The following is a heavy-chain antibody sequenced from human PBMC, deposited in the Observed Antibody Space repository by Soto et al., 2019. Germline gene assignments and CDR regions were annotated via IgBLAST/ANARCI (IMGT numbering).Heavy chain of an antibody. D-gene: IGHD3-22*01. CDR1: GFTFSSNA. Sequence: GGSLRLSCAASGFTFSSNAMSWVRQAPGEGLEWVSTISAGGATTYYADSVGGRFTISRDNSKNTLYLQMNSLRAEDTAVYYCAKHGGNGYYYTDFDYWGQGTLVTVSS. J-gene: IGHJ4*02. CDR3: AKHGGNGYYYTDFDY. V-gene: IGHV3-23*01. CDR2: ISAGGATT.